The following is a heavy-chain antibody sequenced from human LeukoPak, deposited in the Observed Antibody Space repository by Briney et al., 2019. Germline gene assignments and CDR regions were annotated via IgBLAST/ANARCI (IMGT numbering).Heavy chain of an antibody. D-gene: IGHD1-14*01. CDR3: ARGRIVKKSGFDY. J-gene: IGHJ4*02. V-gene: IGHV3-30*15. CDR2: ISYDGTIK. Sequence: GRSLRLSCAASGFTFSNYALHWVRQAPGKGLEWVAAISYDGTIKKYADSVKGRFTISRDNSKNTLYLEVSSLRAEDTAVYFCARGRIVKKSGFDYWGQGSRVTVSS. CDR1: GFTFSNYA.